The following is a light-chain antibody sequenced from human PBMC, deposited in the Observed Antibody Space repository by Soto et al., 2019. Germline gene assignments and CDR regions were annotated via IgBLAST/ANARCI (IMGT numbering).Light chain of an antibody. CDR3: QQYGDRPRT. Sequence: EVVFTQSPATLSVSPGDRATLSCGASQDIGSAVAWYHQRSGQAPRLLIFDASIRVPTTPARFSGSVSGTEFTLTISSXESEDFAVYFCQQYGDRPRTFGQGTKVDIK. CDR2: DAS. V-gene: IGKV3-15*01. CDR1: QDIGSA. J-gene: IGKJ1*01.